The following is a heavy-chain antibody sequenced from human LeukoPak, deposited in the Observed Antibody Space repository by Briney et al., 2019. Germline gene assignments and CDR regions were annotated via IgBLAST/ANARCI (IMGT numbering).Heavy chain of an antibody. CDR2: ISSDGSST. J-gene: IGHJ3*02. D-gene: IGHD3-10*01. V-gene: IGHV3-74*01. Sequence: GGSLRLSCAASGFTFSGYWMHWVRQPPGKGLVWVSRISSDGSSTSYADSVKGRFTISRDNAKNTLYLQVNSLRAEDTAVYYCARVRNGAFDIWGQGTMVTVSS. CDR1: GFTFSGYW. CDR3: ARVRNGAFDI.